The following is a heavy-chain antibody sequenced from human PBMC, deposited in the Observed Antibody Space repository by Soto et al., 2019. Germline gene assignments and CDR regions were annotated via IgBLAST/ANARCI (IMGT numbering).Heavy chain of an antibody. CDR3: ARGRVQRYYYYGMDV. CDR2: INHSGST. Sequence: QVQLQQWGAGLLKPSETLSLTCAVYGGSFSGYYWSWIRQPPGKGLEWIGEINHSGSTNYNPSLTSRVTISVDTSKNQFSLKLSSVTAAETAVYYCARGRVQRYYYYGMDVWGQGTTVTVSS. D-gene: IGHD6-13*01. J-gene: IGHJ6*02. V-gene: IGHV4-34*01. CDR1: GGSFSGYY.